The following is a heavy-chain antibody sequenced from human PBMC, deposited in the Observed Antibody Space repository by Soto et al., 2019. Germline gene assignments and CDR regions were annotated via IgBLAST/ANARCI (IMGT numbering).Heavy chain of an antibody. CDR3: AGRYCTNGVCYTNYYYYIDV. CDR2: ITTSGGNT. J-gene: IGHJ6*03. D-gene: IGHD2-8*01. CDR1: GFTFSSYS. V-gene: IGHV3-23*01. Sequence: GGSLRLSCAASGFTFSSYSMNWVRQAPGKGLEWVSTITTSGGNTYYADSVQGRFTISRDNSKSTLYLQMNSLRAEDTAVYYCAGRYCTNGVCYTNYYYYIDVWGKGTTVTVSS.